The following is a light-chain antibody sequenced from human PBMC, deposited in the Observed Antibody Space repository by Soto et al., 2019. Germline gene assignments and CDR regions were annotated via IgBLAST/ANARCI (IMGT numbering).Light chain of an antibody. V-gene: IGKV1-8*01. CDR2: AAS. Sequence: AIRMTQSPSSFSASTGDRVTITCRASQGISSYLAWYQQKPGKALKLLIYAASTLQSGVPSRFSGSGSGTDFTLTISCLQSEDFATYYCQQYYSYPSTFGQGTKLEIK. J-gene: IGKJ2*02. CDR3: QQYYSYPST. CDR1: QGISSY.